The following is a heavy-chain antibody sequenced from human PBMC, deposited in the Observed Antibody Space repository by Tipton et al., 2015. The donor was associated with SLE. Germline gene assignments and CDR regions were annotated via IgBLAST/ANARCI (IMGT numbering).Heavy chain of an antibody. CDR2: IYYSGST. CDR3: ARRSVNYYYGMDV. CDR1: GGSMSTYY. J-gene: IGHJ6*02. Sequence: LRLSCTVSGGSMSTYYWNWIRQFPGKGLEWIGYIYYSGSTNYNPSLKSRVTISVDTSKNQFSLKLSSVTAADTAVYYCARRSVNYYYGMDVWGQGTTVTVSS. V-gene: IGHV4-59*08.